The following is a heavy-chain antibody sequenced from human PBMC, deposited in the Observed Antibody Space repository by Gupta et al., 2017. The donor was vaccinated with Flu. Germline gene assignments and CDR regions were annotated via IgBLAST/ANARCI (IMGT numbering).Heavy chain of an antibody. J-gene: IGHJ6*02. Sequence: MGGIIPIFGTANYAQKFQGRVTITADESTSTAYMELSSLRSEDTAVYYCARAGGDSSSHHRPAEYYYYGMDVWGQGTTVTVSS. CDR2: IIPIFGTA. CDR3: ARAGGDSSSHHRPAEYYYYGMDV. D-gene: IGHD6-13*01. V-gene: IGHV1-69*01.